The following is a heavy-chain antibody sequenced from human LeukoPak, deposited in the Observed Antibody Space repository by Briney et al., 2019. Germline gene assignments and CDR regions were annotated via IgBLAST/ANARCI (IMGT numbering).Heavy chain of an antibody. CDR1: GGSISSYY. CDR3: ARDGPYSGYDLFVDY. D-gene: IGHD5-12*01. Sequence: PSETLSLTCTVSGGSISSYYWRCIRQPPGKGLEWIGYIYYSGSTNYNPSFKSRVTISVDTSKNQFSLKLSSVTAADTAVYYCARDGPYSGYDLFVDYCGQGTLVTVSS. J-gene: IGHJ4*02. V-gene: IGHV4-59*01. CDR2: IYYSGST.